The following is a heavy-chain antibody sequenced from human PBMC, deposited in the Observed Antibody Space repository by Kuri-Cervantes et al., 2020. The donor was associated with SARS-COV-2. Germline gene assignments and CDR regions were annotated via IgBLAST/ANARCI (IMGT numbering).Heavy chain of an antibody. CDR3: ARDRPSNYYGSGSSLDAFDI. D-gene: IGHD3-10*01. Sequence: LSPTCAASGFTFSSYSMNWVRQAPGKGLEWVSSISSSSSYIYYADSVKGRFTISRDNAKNSLYLQMNSLRAEDTAVYYCARDRPSNYYGSGSSLDAFDIWGQGTMVTVSS. J-gene: IGHJ3*02. CDR2: ISSSSSYI. CDR1: GFTFSSYS. V-gene: IGHV3-21*01.